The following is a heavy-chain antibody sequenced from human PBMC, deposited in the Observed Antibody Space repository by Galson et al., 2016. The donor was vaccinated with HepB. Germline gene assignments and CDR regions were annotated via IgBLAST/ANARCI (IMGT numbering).Heavy chain of an antibody. CDR2: IEDEGRGT. CDR3: GTVFEY. CDR1: GFSLNNYW. Sequence: SLRLSCAVSGFSLNNYWMHWVRQAPGKGLVWVARIEDEGRGTSYADSVRGRFTMSRDSAKSTVYLQMDSLRAEDTAVYYCGTVFEYWGQGSRVTVSS. V-gene: IGHV3-74*01. J-gene: IGHJ4*02.